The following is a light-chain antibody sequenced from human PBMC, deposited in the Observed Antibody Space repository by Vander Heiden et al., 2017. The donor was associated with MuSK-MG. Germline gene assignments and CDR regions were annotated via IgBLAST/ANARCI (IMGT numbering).Light chain of an antibody. Sequence: QSVLTQPPSVSGAPGHRVTISCTGSRSNIGAGSDGHWYKKLQRTAHKLLIYGHSNPPSGVPDRFSGSQSGTSASLAIPGPQAEDEADYYCQSYDSSHVVFGGGTKLTVL. CDR1: RSNIGAGSD. V-gene: IGLV1-40*01. J-gene: IGLJ2*01. CDR2: GHS. CDR3: QSYDSSHVV.